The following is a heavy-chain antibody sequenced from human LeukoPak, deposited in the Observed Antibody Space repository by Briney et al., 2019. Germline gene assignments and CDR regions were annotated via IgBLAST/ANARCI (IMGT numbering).Heavy chain of an antibody. CDR3: ARDHSNSCRD. J-gene: IGHJ4*02. V-gene: IGHV1-2*02. D-gene: IGHD4-11*01. CDR2: INPNSGGT. Sequence: GSSVKVSCKASGGTFSSYAISWVRQAPGQGLEWMGWINPNSGGTNYAQKFQGRVTMTRDTSISTAYMELSRLRSDDTAVYYCARDHSNSCRDWGQGTLVTVSS. CDR1: GGTFSSYA.